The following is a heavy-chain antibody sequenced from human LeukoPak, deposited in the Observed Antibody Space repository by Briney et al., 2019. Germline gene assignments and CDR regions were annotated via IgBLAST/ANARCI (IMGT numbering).Heavy chain of an antibody. CDR3: ARVWMYYYDSSGYCDY. V-gene: IGHV3-21*01. CDR2: ISSSSSYI. CDR1: GFTFSTYS. J-gene: IGHJ4*02. D-gene: IGHD3-22*01. Sequence: GGSLRLSCAASGFTFSTYSMSWVRQAPGKGLEWVSSISSSSSYIYYADSVKGRFTISRDNAKNSLYLQMNSLRAEDTAVYYCARVWMYYYDSSGYCDYWGQGTLVTVSS.